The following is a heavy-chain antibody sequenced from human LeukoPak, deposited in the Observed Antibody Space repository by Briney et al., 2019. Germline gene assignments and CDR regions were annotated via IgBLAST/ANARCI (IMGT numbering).Heavy chain of an antibody. D-gene: IGHD1-1*01. Sequence: ASVKVSCKASGGTFSSYAVSWVRQAPGQGLEWMGWISAYNGNTNYAQKLQGRVTMTTDTSTSTAYMELRSLRSDDTAVYYCVRDRELESDCGYWGQGTLVTVSS. CDR3: VRDRELESDCGY. CDR2: ISAYNGNT. V-gene: IGHV1-18*01. CDR1: GGTFSSYA. J-gene: IGHJ4*02.